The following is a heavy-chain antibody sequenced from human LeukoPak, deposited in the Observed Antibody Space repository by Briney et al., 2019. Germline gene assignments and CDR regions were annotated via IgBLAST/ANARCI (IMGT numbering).Heavy chain of an antibody. V-gene: IGHV4-38-2*02. CDR1: GYSISNGYS. CDR2: IFQSGST. J-gene: IGHJ3*02. Sequence: SETLSLTCTVSGYSISNGYSWGWIRQPPGKGLDWIGNIFQSGSTYYNQSLKSRVTISVDVSKNQFSLKLSSVTAADTAVYYCARDPGDYYRPLHGFDIWGQGTMVTVSS. CDR3: ARDPGDYYRPLHGFDI. D-gene: IGHD3-10*01.